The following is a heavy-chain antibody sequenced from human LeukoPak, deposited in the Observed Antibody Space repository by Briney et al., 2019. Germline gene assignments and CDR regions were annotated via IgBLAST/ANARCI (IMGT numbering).Heavy chain of an antibody. CDR3: AKLYNYGYVN. V-gene: IGHV3-66*01. D-gene: IGHD5-18*01. CDR2: IYSGGST. Sequence: GGSLRLSCAASGITFTSNHMSWVRQAPGKELEWVSLIYSGGSTYYADSVKGRFTISRDNSKNTLYLQMDSLRTEDTAVYFCAKLYNYGYVNWGQGTLVTVSS. CDR1: GITFTSNH. J-gene: IGHJ4*02.